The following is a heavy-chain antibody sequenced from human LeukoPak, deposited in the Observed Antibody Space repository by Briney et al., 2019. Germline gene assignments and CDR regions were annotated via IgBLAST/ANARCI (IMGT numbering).Heavy chain of an antibody. V-gene: IGHV1-8*01. Sequence: ASMKVSCKASGYTFTSYDINWVRQATGQGLEWMGWMNPNSGNTGYAQKFQGRVTMTRNTSISTAYMELSSLRSEDTAVYYCAIPMVRVTYHFDYWGQGTLVTVSS. D-gene: IGHD3-10*01. CDR1: GYTFTSYD. CDR2: MNPNSGNT. CDR3: AIPMVRVTYHFDY. J-gene: IGHJ4*02.